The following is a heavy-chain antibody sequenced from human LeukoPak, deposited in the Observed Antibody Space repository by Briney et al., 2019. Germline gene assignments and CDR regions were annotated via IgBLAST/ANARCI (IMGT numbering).Heavy chain of an antibody. D-gene: IGHD3-10*01. CDR3: ARDVYGSGSYTEGNFDY. V-gene: IGHV3-21*01. CDR2: ISSSSSYI. CDR1: GFTFSSYS. Sequence: GGSLRLSCAASGFTFSSYSMNWVRQAPGKGLEWVSSISSSSSYIYYADSVKGRFTISRDNAKNSLYLQMNSLRAEDTAVYYCARDVYGSGSYTEGNFDYWGQGTLVTVSS. J-gene: IGHJ4*02.